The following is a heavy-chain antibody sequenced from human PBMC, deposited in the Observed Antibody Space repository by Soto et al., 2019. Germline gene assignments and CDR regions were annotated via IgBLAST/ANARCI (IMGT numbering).Heavy chain of an antibody. CDR1: GGSFSGYY. Sequence: SETLSLTCAVFGGSFSGYYWNWVRQAPGKGLEWIGEINHSGSTNYNPSLKSRVTISVDTSKNQFSLKLSSVTAADTAVYYCARLGSFYDILSGYGPGYYGMDVWGQGTTVTVSS. CDR2: INHSGST. V-gene: IGHV4-34*01. J-gene: IGHJ6*02. CDR3: ARLGSFYDILSGYGPGYYGMDV. D-gene: IGHD3-9*01.